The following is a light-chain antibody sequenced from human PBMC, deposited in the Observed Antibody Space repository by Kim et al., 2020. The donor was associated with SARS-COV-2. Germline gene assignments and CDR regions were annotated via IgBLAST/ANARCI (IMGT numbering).Light chain of an antibody. J-gene: IGKJ1*01. Sequence: IQMTQSPSTLSASVGDRVTITCRASQSINSWLAWYQQKPGKAPKFLIYKASNLENGVPSRFSGSGSGTEFTLTISTLQPDDFATYYCQQYISPPWTFGQGTKLEI. CDR1: QSINSW. CDR3: QQYISPPWT. V-gene: IGKV1-5*03. CDR2: KAS.